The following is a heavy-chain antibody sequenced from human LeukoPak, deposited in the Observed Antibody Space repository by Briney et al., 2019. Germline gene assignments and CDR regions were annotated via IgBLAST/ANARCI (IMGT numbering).Heavy chain of an antibody. CDR3: ARSRDSTYYDFWSGYSPSGMDA. D-gene: IGHD3-3*01. Sequence: PSETLSLTCTVSGGSISSGGYYRSWIRQHPGKGLEWIGYIYYSGSTYYNPSLKSRVTISVDTSKNQFSLKLSSVTAADTAVYYCARSRDSTYYDFWSGYSPSGMDAWGQGTTVTVSS. CDR1: GGSISSGGYY. J-gene: IGHJ6*02. CDR2: IYYSGST. V-gene: IGHV4-31*03.